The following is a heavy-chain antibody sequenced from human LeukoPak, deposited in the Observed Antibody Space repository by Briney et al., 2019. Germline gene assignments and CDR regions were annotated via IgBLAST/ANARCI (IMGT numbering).Heavy chain of an antibody. CDR2: MNSNSANT. CDR3: ARVHYDSSGYLGDYFDY. Sequence: ASVKVSCKASGYTFTTYDINWVRQATGQGLEWMGWMNSNSANTGYAQKFQGRVTMTRDTSISTAYMELSRLRSDDTAVYYCARVHYDSSGYLGDYFDYWGQGTLVTVSS. J-gene: IGHJ4*02. V-gene: IGHV1-8*01. CDR1: GYTFTTYD. D-gene: IGHD3-22*01.